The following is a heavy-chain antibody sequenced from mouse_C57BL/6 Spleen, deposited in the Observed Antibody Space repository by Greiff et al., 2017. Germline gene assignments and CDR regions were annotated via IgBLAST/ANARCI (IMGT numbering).Heavy chain of an antibody. V-gene: IGHV1-64*01. CDR1: GYTFTSYW. CDR2: IHPNSGST. J-gene: IGHJ2*01. Sequence: QVQLQQPGAELVKPGASVKLSCKASGYTFTSYWMHWVKQRPGQGLEWIGMIHPNSGSTNYNEKFKSKATLTVDKTSSTAYMQLSSLTSEDSAVYYCARQRGSSYVDYWGQGTTLTVSS. CDR3: ARQRGSSYVDY. D-gene: IGHD1-1*01.